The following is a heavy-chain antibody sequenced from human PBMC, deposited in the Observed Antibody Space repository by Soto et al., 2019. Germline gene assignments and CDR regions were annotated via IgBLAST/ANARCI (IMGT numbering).Heavy chain of an antibody. CDR3: ARDRLMATAGTARHYFGLDV. V-gene: IGHV4-31*03. J-gene: IGHJ6*02. Sequence: TSESLSLTCTVSGGSFRNGGNYWVWDRQSPRRGLEWIGNIYYSGSTYYNPSLKSRLTISVDTSKNQFSLNLSSVTAADTAVYYCARDRLMATAGTARHYFGLDVWGQGTTV. CDR2: IYYSGST. CDR1: GGSFRNGGNY. D-gene: IGHD5-18*01.